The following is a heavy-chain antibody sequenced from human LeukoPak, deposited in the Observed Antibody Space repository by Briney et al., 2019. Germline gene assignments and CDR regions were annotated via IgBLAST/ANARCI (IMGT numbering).Heavy chain of an antibody. CDR3: ARMPRSVPYSDTSSYLDL. V-gene: IGHV4-34*01. J-gene: IGHJ4*02. CDR1: GVSFSGYY. CDR2: INQSGST. Sequence: PSETLSLTCAVYGVSFSGYYWSWIRQPPGKGLEWIGEINQSGSTKYNPSLKSRVAVSADTSKNQFSLKLSSVTAADTAVYYCARMPRSVPYSDTSSYLDLWGQGTLVTVSS. D-gene: IGHD3-22*01.